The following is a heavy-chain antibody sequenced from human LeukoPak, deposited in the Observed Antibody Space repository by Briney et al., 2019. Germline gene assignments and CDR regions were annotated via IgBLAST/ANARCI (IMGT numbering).Heavy chain of an antibody. D-gene: IGHD3-10*01. J-gene: IGHJ5*02. CDR3: ARGEPTITMVRGVINWFDP. CDR1: GYTFTSYG. CDR2: ISAYNGNT. Sequence: ASVKVSCKASGYTFTSYGISWVRQAPGQGLEWMGWISAYNGNTNYAQKLQGRVTMTTDASTSTAYMELRSLRSDDTAVYYCARGEPTITMVRGVINWFDPWGQGTLVTVSS. V-gene: IGHV1-18*01.